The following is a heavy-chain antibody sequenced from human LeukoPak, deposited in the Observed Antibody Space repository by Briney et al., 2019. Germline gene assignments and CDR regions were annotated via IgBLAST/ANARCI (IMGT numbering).Heavy chain of an antibody. CDR2: INAGNGNT. CDR3: ARIYDYGGSFDY. J-gene: IGHJ4*02. V-gene: IGHV1-3*01. Sequence: SVKVSCKPFGSPSTSYLRIWVRQAPGQRLEWMGWINAGNGNTKYSQKFQGRVTITRDTSASTAYMELSSLRSEDTAVYYCARIYDYGGSFDYWGQGTLVTVSS. D-gene: IGHD5-12*01. CDR1: GSPSTSYL.